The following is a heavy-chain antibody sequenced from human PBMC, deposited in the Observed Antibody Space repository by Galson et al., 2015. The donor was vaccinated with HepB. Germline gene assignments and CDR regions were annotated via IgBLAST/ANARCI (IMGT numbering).Heavy chain of an antibody. D-gene: IGHD6-19*01. J-gene: IGHJ4*02. CDR3: ARHRSYSSSPGLAY. Sequence: QSGAEVKKPGGSLRISCKGSGYSFTSYWISWVRQMPGKGLEWVGRIDPSDSYTNYSPSFQGHVAISSDKSITTVYLQWSSLEASDTAMYFCARHRSYSSSPGLAYWGQGTLVTVSS. CDR2: IDPSDSYT. CDR1: GYSFTSYW. V-gene: IGHV5-10-1*01.